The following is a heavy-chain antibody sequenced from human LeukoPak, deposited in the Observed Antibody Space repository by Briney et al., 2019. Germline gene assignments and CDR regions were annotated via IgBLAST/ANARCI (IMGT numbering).Heavy chain of an antibody. V-gene: IGHV4-59*01. CDR2: IYYSGST. J-gene: IGHJ4*02. CDR3: ASLLTYFDY. Sequence: SETLSLTCTVSGGSISNYYWSWIRQPPGKGLEWIGYIYYSGSTNYNPSLKSRVTISVDTSKSQVPLKLSSVTAADTAVYYCASLLTYFDYWGQGTLVTVSS. CDR1: GGSISNYY.